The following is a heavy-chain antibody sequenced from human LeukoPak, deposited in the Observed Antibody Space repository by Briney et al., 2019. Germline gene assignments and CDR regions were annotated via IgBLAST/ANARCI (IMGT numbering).Heavy chain of an antibody. CDR1: GYTFTGYY. D-gene: IGHD3-22*01. CDR2: INPNSGGT. CDR3: ARDVGWLTYDSSGYYPDAFDI. Sequence: ASVKVSCKASGYTFTGYYMHWVRQAPGQGLEWMGWINPNSGGTNYAQKFQGRVTMTRDTSISTAYMELSRLRSDDTAVYYCARDVGWLTYDSSGYYPDAFDIWGQGTVVTVSS. J-gene: IGHJ3*02. V-gene: IGHV1-2*02.